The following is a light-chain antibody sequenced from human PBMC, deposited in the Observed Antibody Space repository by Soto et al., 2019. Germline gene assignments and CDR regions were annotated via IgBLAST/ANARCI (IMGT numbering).Light chain of an antibody. Sequence: DVQMTQSPSSLSASVGDRVTITCRASQSINNYLNWYQVKPGKAPRLLIYSASNLQGGVPSRFSGSGTGTDFTLTISSLEPEDFATYYCQQFNNWPVTFGPGTKVDIK. CDR1: QSINNY. V-gene: IGKV1-39*01. J-gene: IGKJ3*01. CDR2: SAS. CDR3: QQFNNWPVT.